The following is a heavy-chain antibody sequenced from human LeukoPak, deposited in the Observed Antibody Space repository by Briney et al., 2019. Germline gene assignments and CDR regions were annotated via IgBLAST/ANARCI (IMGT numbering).Heavy chain of an antibody. D-gene: IGHD4-23*01. J-gene: IGHJ4*02. CDR3: ARDDYGGV. Sequence: GGSLRLSCAASGFPFSSYSMTWVRQAPGKGLEWVSVIYSGGSTYYADSVKGRFTISRDNSKNTLYLQMNSLRAEDTAVYYCARDDYGGVWGQGTLVTVSS. V-gene: IGHV3-53*01. CDR1: GFPFSSYS. CDR2: IYSGGST.